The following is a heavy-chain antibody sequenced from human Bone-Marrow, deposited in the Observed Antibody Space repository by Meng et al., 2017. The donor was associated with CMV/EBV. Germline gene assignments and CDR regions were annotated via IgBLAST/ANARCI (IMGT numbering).Heavy chain of an antibody. CDR2: IKQDGSEK. D-gene: IGHD1-26*01. J-gene: IGHJ2*01. V-gene: IGHV3-7*01. CDR1: GFTFSNYW. CDR3: ARLYSGSYRRYWCFDL. Sequence: GGSLRLSCAASGFTFSNYWMSWVRQAPGKGLEWVANIKQDGSEKYYVDSVKGRFTISRDNAKNSLYLQMNSLRAEDTSVYYCARLYSGSYRRYWCFDLWGRGTLVTVSS.